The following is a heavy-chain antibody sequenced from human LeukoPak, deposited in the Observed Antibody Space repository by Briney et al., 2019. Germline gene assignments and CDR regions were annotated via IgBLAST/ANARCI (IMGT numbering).Heavy chain of an antibody. CDR3: AREPIWFGELPYYFDY. V-gene: IGHV1-69*06. Sequence: EASVKLSCKASGCTFSSYAISWVRQAPGQGLEWMGGIIPSFGTTNYAQKFQGRVTITADKSTSTPYMELSSLRSEDTAVYYCAREPIWFGELPYYFDYWGQGTLVTVSS. J-gene: IGHJ4*02. CDR2: IIPSFGTT. CDR1: GCTFSSYA. D-gene: IGHD3-10*01.